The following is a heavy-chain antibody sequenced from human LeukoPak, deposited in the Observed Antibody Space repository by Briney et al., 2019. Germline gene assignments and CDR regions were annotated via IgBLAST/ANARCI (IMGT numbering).Heavy chain of an antibody. CDR2: ISYDGSNK. CDR3: ALTCDCSSTSCYASFDY. J-gene: IGHJ4*02. V-gene: IGHV3-30*04. D-gene: IGHD2-2*01. CDR1: GFTFSSYA. Sequence: PSGSLRLSCAASGFTFSSYARHWVRQAPGKGLEWVAVISYDGSNKYYADSVKGRFTISRDNSKNTLYLQMNSLRAEDTAVYYCALTCDCSSTSCYASFDYWGQGTLVTVSS.